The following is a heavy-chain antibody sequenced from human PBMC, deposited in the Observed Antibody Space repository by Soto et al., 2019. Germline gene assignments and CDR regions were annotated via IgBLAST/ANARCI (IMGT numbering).Heavy chain of an antibody. CDR3: ARGRFLGPSSFYDY. Sequence: QVQLVQSGAEVKKPGASVKVSCKASGYTFTSYAMHWVRQAPGQRLEWMGWINAGNGNTKYSQKFQGRVTITRDTSASTAYMELSSLRSEDTAVYYCARGRFLGPSSFYDYWGQGTLVTVSS. CDR1: GYTFTSYA. V-gene: IGHV1-3*01. J-gene: IGHJ4*02. D-gene: IGHD3-3*01. CDR2: INAGNGNT.